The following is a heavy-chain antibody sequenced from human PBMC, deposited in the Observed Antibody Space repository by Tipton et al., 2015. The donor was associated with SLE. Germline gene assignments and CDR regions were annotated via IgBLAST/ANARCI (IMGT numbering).Heavy chain of an antibody. CDR2: VFYSGTT. CDR1: GGSITSYY. CDR3: ASVSRGYSGYAWAGFFDY. J-gene: IGHJ4*02. V-gene: IGHV4-59*12. D-gene: IGHD5-12*01. Sequence: TLSLTCTVSGGSITSYYWNWIRQAPGKGLEWIGSVFYSGTTYYNPSLKSRVTISLDTSKNQFSLKVNSVTAADTAVYYCASVSRGYSGYAWAGFFDYWGQGALVPASP.